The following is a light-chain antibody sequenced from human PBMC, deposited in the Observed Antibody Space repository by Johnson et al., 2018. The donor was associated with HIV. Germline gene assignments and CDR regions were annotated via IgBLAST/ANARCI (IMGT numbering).Light chain of an antibody. J-gene: IGLJ1*01. CDR2: ENT. CDR3: GTWDGSLSAGF. V-gene: IGLV1-51*02. CDR1: SSNIGNNY. Sequence: QSVLTQPPSVSAAPGQKVTISCSGSSSNIGNNYVSWYQHLPGTAPKLLIYENTKRPSGIPDRFSGSKSGTSTTLGITGLQTGDEGDYYCGTWDGSLSAGFFGTGTKVPVL.